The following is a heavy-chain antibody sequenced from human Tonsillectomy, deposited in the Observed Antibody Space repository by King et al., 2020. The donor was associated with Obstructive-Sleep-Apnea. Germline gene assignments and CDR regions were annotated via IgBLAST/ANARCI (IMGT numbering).Heavy chain of an antibody. J-gene: IGHJ5*02. CDR2: IYYSGST. Sequence: QLQESGPGLVKPSETLSLTCTVSGGSISSSSYYWGWIRHPPGKGVEGMGGIYYSGSTNYNPSLKSRGTIYVDTSKNHISLTLSSVTAADTAVYYCARHSPGGFDPWGQGTLVTVSS. CDR1: GGSISSSSYY. CDR3: ARHSPGGFDP. V-gene: IGHV4-39*01.